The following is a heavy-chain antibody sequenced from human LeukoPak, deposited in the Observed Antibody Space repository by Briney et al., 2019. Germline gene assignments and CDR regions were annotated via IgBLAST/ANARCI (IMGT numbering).Heavy chain of an antibody. Sequence: ASVKVSCRASGYSFTNYYMHWVRQAPGQGLEWMGMINPSGGSTTYAQKFQGRVTMTRDMSTSTVYMELSSLTSEDTAVYYCARTRGYYFDYWGQGTLVTVSS. CDR3: ARTRGYYFDY. CDR2: INPSGGST. V-gene: IGHV1-46*01. J-gene: IGHJ4*02. CDR1: GYSFTNYY.